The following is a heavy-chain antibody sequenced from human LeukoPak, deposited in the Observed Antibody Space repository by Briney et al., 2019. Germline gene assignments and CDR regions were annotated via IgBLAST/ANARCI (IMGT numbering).Heavy chain of an antibody. Sequence: GRSLRLACTASGFPFSSYYMQWARQAPSKGLEWVACIRYDENTKYYADSGKGRFTVARANSVNTLFRQMNRLRANGTSVYYRAKENTRDGYRHFHSWGQGTPVTVSS. D-gene: IGHD5-24*01. CDR3: AKENTRDGYRHFHS. V-gene: IGHV3-30*02. J-gene: IGHJ4*02. CDR2: IRYDENTK. CDR1: GFPFSSYY.